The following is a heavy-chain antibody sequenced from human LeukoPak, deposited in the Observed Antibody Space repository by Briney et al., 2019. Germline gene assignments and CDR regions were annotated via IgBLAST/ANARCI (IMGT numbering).Heavy chain of an antibody. J-gene: IGHJ4*02. CDR2: INPNSGGT. Sequence: ASVKVSCKASGHTFTGYYMHWVRQAPGQGLEWMGWINPNSGGTNYAQKFQGRVTMTRDTSISTAYMELSRLRSDDTAVYYCARDPVYYDILTGYPSALYYFDYWGQGTLVTVSS. CDR3: ARDPVYYDILTGYPSALYYFDY. D-gene: IGHD3-9*01. CDR1: GHTFTGYY. V-gene: IGHV1-2*02.